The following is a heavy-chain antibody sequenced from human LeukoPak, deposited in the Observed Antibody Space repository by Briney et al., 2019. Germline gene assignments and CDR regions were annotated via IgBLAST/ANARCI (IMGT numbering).Heavy chain of an antibody. J-gene: IGHJ6*02. CDR3: ARDGGSSTYYYGSGSHVYGYYYYYYGMDV. CDR2: TYYRSKWYN. V-gene: IGHV6-1*01. Sequence: PSQTLSLTCAISGDSVSSNSAAWNWIRQSPSRGLEWLGRTYYRSKWYNDYAVSVKSRITINPDTSKNQFSLQLNSVTPEDTAVYYCARDGGSSTYYYGSGSHVYGYYYYYYGMDVWGQGTTVTVSS. D-gene: IGHD3-10*01. CDR1: GDSVSSNSAA.